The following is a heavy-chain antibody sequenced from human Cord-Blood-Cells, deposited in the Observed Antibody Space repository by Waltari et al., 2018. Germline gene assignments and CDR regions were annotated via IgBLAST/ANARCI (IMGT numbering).Heavy chain of an antibody. CDR2: IYYSGST. Sequence: QVQLQESGPGLVKPSETLSLTCTVSGGSISSHYRSWIRQPPGKGLEWIGYIYYSGSTNYNPSLKSRVTISVDTSKNQFSLKLSSVTAADTAVYYCARSVEMATIFDYWGQGTLVTVSS. CDR1: GGSISSHY. V-gene: IGHV4-59*11. CDR3: ARSVEMATIFDY. J-gene: IGHJ4*02. D-gene: IGHD5-12*01.